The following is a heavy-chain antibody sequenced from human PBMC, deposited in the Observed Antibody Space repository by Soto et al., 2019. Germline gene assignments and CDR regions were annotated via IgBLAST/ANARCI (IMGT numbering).Heavy chain of an antibody. CDR1: GFSFGGYN. Sequence: GGSLRLSCAASGFSFGGYNMNWVRQAPGKGLEWVSHITSGLTTHYADFVQGRFTISRDNAKNSLYLEMNDLRDEDTAVHYCARDTSHGVTIGGLDSWGQGTLVTVSS. V-gene: IGHV3-48*02. CDR2: ITSGLTT. J-gene: IGHJ4*02. D-gene: IGHD3-16*01. CDR3: ARDTSHGVTIGGLDS.